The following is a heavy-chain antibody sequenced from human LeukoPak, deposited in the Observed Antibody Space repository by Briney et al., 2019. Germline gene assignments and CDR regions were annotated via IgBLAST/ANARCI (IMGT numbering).Heavy chain of an antibody. CDR3: ARVRYGDYVFDY. CDR1: GGSISSYY. V-gene: IGHV4-59*01. D-gene: IGHD4-17*01. CDR2: IYYSGST. Sequence: SETLSLTCTVSGGSISSYYWSWIRQPPGKGLEWIGYIYYSGSTNYNPSLKSRVTISVDTSKNQFSLKLSSVTAADTAVYYCARVRYGDYVFDYWGQGALVTVSS. J-gene: IGHJ4*02.